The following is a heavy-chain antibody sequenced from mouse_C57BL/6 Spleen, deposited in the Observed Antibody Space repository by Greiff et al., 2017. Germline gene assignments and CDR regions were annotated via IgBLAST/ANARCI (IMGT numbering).Heavy chain of an antibody. CDR2: IYPGDGDT. CDR1: GYAFSSYW. J-gene: IGHJ2*01. CDR3: ARSPQLGRFDY. Sequence: VKLQQSGAELVKPGASVKISCKASGYAFSSYWMNWVKQRPGKGLEWIGQIYPGDGDTNYNGKFKGKATLTADKSSSTAYMQLSSLTSEDSAVYFCARSPQLGRFDYWGQGTTLTVSS. D-gene: IGHD4-1*02. V-gene: IGHV1-80*01.